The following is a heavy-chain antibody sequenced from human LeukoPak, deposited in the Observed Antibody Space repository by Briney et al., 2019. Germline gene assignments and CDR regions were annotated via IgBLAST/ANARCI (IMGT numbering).Heavy chain of an antibody. J-gene: IGHJ6*02. D-gene: IGHD5-18*01. CDR1: GFTFSSCE. CDR2: ISSSGSTI. V-gene: IGHV3-48*03. Sequence: GGSLRLSCAASGFTFSSCEMNWVRQAPGKGLEWVSYISSSGSTIYYADSVKGRFTISRDNAKNSLYLQMNSLRAEDTAVYYCARSVGDTAMANGMDVWGQGTTVTVSS. CDR3: ARSVGDTAMANGMDV.